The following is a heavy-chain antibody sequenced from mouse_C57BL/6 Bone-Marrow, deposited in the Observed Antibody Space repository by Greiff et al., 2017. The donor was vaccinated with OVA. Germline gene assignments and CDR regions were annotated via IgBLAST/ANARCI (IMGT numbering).Heavy chain of an antibody. J-gene: IGHJ4*01. Sequence: QVQLQQPGAELVMPGASVKLSCKASGYTFTSYWMHWVKQRPGQGLEWIGEIDPSDSYTNYNQKFKGKSTLTVDKSSSTAYMQLSSLTSEDSAVYYCAREGIYYYPLDYGGQGTSVTVSS. CDR3: AREGIYYYPLDY. CDR1: GYTFTSYW. D-gene: IGHD1-1*01. CDR2: IDPSDSYT. V-gene: IGHV1-69*01.